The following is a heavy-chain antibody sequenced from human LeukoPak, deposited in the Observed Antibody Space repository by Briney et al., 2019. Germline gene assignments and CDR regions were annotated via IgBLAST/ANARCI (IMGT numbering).Heavy chain of an antibody. J-gene: IGHJ5*02. D-gene: IGHD1-1*01. Sequence: SETLSLTCTVSGGSISSSSYYWSWIRQHPGKGLEWIGYIYYSGSTYYSPSLKSRVTISVDTSKNQFSLKLSSVTAADTAVYYCTRNELRISPNWFDPWGQGTLVTVSS. V-gene: IGHV4-31*03. CDR3: TRNELRISPNWFDP. CDR1: GGSISSSSYY. CDR2: IYYSGST.